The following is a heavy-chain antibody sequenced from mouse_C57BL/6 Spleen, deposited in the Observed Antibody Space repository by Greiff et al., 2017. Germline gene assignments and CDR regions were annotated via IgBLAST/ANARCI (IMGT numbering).Heavy chain of an antibody. CDR2: IYPADGDT. J-gene: IGHJ2*01. CDR1: GYAFSSYW. D-gene: IGHD1-1*01. V-gene: IGHV1-80*01. Sequence: QVQLQQPGAELVKPGASVKISCKASGYAFSSYWMNWLKQRPGRGLEWIGQIYPADGDTNYNGKFKGKATLTADKSSSTAYMQLSKLTSEDSAVYFFERWHCGSSPYYFDYWGQGTTLTVSS. CDR3: ERWHCGSSPYYFDY.